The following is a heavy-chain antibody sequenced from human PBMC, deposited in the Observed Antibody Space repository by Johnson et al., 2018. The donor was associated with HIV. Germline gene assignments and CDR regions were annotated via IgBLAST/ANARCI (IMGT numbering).Heavy chain of an antibody. Sequence: QVQLVESGGGVVQPGRSLRLSCAASGFTFSSYGMHWVRQAPGKGLEWVAVISYDGSNKYYADSVKGRFTISRDNSKNTLYLQMNSLRAEDTAVYYCARCPPGERDDAFDIWGQGTMVTVSS. CDR1: GFTFSSYG. D-gene: IGHD1-1*01. CDR3: ARCPPGERDDAFDI. V-gene: IGHV3-30*19. J-gene: IGHJ3*02. CDR2: ISYDGSNK.